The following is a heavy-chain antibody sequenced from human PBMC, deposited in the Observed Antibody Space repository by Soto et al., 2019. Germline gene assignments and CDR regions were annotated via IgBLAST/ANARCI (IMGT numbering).Heavy chain of an antibody. CDR2: ISAYNGNT. CDR1: GYTFTSYG. CDR3: ARDSGYYYGSGSYPYYYGMDV. J-gene: IGHJ6*02. V-gene: IGHV1-18*01. D-gene: IGHD3-10*01. Sequence: QVQLVQSGAEVKKPGASVKVSCKASGYTFTSYGISWVRQAPGQGLEWMGWISAYNGNTNYAQKLQGRVTMTTDTSTSTAYMELRSLRSDDTAVYYCARDSGYYYGSGSYPYYYGMDVWGQGTTVTVSS.